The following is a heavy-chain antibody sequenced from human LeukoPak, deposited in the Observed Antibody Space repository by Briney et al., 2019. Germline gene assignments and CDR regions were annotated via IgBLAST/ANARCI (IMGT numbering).Heavy chain of an antibody. D-gene: IGHD2-15*01. Sequence: SVKVSCKASGGTFSSYAISWVRQAPGQGLEWMGGIMPIFGTANYAQKFQGRVTITADESTSTAYMELSSLRSEDTAVYYCAMLGYCSGGSCYQPAEYFQHWGQGTLVTVSS. CDR2: IMPIFGTA. V-gene: IGHV1-69*01. J-gene: IGHJ1*01. CDR1: GGTFSSYA. CDR3: AMLGYCSGGSCYQPAEYFQH.